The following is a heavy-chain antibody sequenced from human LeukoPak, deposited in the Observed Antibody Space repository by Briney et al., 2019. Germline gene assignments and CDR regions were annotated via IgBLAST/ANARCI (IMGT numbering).Heavy chain of an antibody. CDR1: GFTFNIYG. Sequence: GGSLRLSCAASGFTFNIYGMSWVRQAPGKGLEWVSAISGSGGSTYYADSVKGRFTISRDNSKNTLYLRMNSLRAEDTAVYYCAKRRDYCSSTSCYVLGAFDIWGQGTMVTVSS. CDR3: AKRRDYCSSTSCYVLGAFDI. CDR2: ISGSGGST. D-gene: IGHD2-2*01. J-gene: IGHJ3*02. V-gene: IGHV3-23*01.